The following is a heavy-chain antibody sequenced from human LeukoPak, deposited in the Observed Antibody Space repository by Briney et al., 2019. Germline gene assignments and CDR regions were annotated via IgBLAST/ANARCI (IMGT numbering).Heavy chain of an antibody. D-gene: IGHD4-17*01. Sequence: GGSLRLSCAASGFTFSSYGMHWVRQAPGKGLEWVAVISYDGSNKYYADSVKGRFTISRDNSKNTLYLQMNSLRAEDTAVYYCAKETYPTTVTPYYFDYWGQGTLVTVSS. V-gene: IGHV3-30*18. J-gene: IGHJ4*02. CDR3: AKETYPTTVTPYYFDY. CDR2: ISYDGSNK. CDR1: GFTFSSYG.